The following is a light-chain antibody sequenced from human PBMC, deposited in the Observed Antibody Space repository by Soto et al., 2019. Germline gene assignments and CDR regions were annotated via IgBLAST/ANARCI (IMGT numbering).Light chain of an antibody. J-gene: IGKJ4*01. CDR3: QQLNSYPLT. CDR2: AAS. V-gene: IGKV1-9*01. CDR1: QGFSSY. Sequence: IQLTQSPSSLSASVGDRVTITCRASQGFSSYLAWYQQKPGKVPKLLIYAASTLQSGFPSRFSGSGSGTDFTFTFSSLQPEDFATYYCQQLNSYPLTFGGGTKVDIK.